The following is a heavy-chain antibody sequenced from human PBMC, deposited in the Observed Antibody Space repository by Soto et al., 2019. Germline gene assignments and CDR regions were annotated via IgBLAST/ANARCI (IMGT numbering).Heavy chain of an antibody. D-gene: IGHD4-17*01. J-gene: IGHJ4*02. CDR2: IYYSGST. CDR3: ARHVGPVDDYGDSLDY. Sequence: SETLSLTCTVSGGSISSYYWSWIRQPPGKGLEWIGYIYYSGSTNYNPSLKSRVTISVDTSKNQFSLKLSSVTAADTAVYYCARHVGPVDDYGDSLDYWGQGTLVTVSS. CDR1: GGSISSYY. V-gene: IGHV4-59*08.